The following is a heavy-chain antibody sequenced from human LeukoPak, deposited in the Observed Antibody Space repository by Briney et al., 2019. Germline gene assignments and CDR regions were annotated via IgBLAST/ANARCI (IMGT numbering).Heavy chain of an antibody. CDR2: INPNSGGT. J-gene: IGHJ4*02. D-gene: IGHD3-10*01. Sequence: ASMKVSCKASGYTFTGYYMHWVRQAPGQGLEWMGRINPNSGGTNYAQKFQGRVTMTRDTSISTAYMELSRLRSDDTAVCYCAKGPYYGSGSYPYYFDYWGQGTLVTVSS. CDR3: AKGPYYGSGSYPYYFDY. CDR1: GYTFTGYY. V-gene: IGHV1-2*06.